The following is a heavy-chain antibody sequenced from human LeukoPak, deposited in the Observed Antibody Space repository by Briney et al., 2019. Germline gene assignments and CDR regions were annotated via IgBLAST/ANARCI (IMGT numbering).Heavy chain of an antibody. CDR2: INHSGST. Sequence: SSETLSLTCAVYGGSFSGYYWSWIRQPPGKGLEWIGEINHSGSTNYNPSLKSRVTISVDTSKNQFSLKLSSVTAADTAVYYCARDLIAAGGGFDYWGQGTLVTVSS. V-gene: IGHV4-34*01. D-gene: IGHD6-13*01. J-gene: IGHJ4*02. CDR1: GGSFSGYY. CDR3: ARDLIAAGGGFDY.